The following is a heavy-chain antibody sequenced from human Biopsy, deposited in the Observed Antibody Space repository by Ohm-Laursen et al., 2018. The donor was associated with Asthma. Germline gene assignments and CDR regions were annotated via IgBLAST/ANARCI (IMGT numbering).Heavy chain of an antibody. V-gene: IGHV4-59*01. D-gene: IGHD6-19*01. CDR2: VYWTGST. CDR1: GGSISSFY. CDR3: VRAVRNEQWLAPFDY. J-gene: IGHJ4*02. Sequence: GTLSLTCRVYGGSISSFYWSWIRQSPEKGLEWMGYVYWTGSTNYNPSLKSRVTMSVDTSKNRMFLELTSVTAADTAIYYCVRAVRNEQWLAPFDYWGQGKPVSVSS.